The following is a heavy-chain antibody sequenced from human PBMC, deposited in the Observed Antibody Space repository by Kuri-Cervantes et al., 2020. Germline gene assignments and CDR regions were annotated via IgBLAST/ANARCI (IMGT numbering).Heavy chain of an antibody. CDR2: IRGKAYNSAT. V-gene: IGHV3-73*01. Sequence: GGSLRLSCAASEFTLSDSGLHWVRQASGKGLEWLGRIRGKAYNSATAYAASVTGRFTISRDDSRNSAYLQMNNLITEDTAVYYCTRPTSDTSGRDWYLDLWGRGTLVTVSS. CDR3: TRPTSDTSGRDWYLDL. CDR1: EFTLSDSG. D-gene: IGHD3-22*01. J-gene: IGHJ2*01.